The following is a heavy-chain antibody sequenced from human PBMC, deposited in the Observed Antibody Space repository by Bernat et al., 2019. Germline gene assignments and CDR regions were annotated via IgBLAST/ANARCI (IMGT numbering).Heavy chain of an antibody. J-gene: IGHJ4*02. D-gene: IGHD3-16*01. CDR2: ISGSGTST. V-gene: IGHV3-23*01. CDR1: GFTFNSYA. Sequence: EVQVLESGGGLVQPGGSLRLSCAASGFTFNSYAMNWVRQAPGKGLAWVPGISGSGTSTFYAGYVKGRCTISRDNSKYSVFLQMNSLSAEDTAVYYCVKVSAFWGYEDYFDNWGQGTLVTVSS. CDR3: VKVSAFWGYEDYFDN.